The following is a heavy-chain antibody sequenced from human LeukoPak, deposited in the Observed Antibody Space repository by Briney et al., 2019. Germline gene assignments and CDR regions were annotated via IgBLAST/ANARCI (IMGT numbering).Heavy chain of an antibody. Sequence: SETLSLTCTISGAYISSGDYYWTWIRQPAGKGLEWIGRIHTSGRTYYNSSLNSRVSISLEFSKNQFSLTLKSVTAADTAVYYCARGLDIVVVPAAALYFDYWGQGTLVTVSS. V-gene: IGHV4-61*02. CDR1: GAYISSGDYY. CDR3: ARGLDIVVVPAAALYFDY. CDR2: IHTSGRT. D-gene: IGHD2-2*03. J-gene: IGHJ4*02.